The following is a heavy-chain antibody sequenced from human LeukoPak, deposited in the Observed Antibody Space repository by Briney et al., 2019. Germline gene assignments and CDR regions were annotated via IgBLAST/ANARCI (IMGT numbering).Heavy chain of an antibody. Sequence: ASVKVSCKASGGTFSSYAISWVRQAPGQGLEWMGGIIPIFGTANYAQKFQGRVTITADESTSTAYMELSSLRSEDTAVYYCAKDEGEYSRVDYFDYWGQGTLVTVSS. CDR2: IIPIFGTA. J-gene: IGHJ4*02. CDR3: AKDEGEYSRVDYFDY. D-gene: IGHD6-6*01. V-gene: IGHV1-69*13. CDR1: GGTFSSYA.